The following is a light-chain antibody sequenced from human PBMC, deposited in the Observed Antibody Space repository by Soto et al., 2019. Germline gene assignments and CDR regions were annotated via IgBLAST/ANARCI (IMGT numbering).Light chain of an antibody. CDR2: EVS. J-gene: IGLJ2*01. Sequence: QSALTQPASVSGSPGQSITISCTGPSSDVGGYNYVSWYQQHPGKAPKLMIYEVSNRPSGVSNRFSGSKSGNTASLTISGLQAEDEDDYYCSSYPRSSNLGFGAGTKVTVL. CDR1: SSDVGGYNY. CDR3: SSYPRSSNLG. V-gene: IGLV2-14*01.